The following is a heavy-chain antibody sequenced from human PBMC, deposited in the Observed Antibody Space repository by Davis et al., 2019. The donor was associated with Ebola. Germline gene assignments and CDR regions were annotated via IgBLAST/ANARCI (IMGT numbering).Heavy chain of an antibody. CDR1: GGSFSGYY. CDR2: INHSGST. V-gene: IGHV4-34*01. CDR3: ARGRFWAFDY. D-gene: IGHD3-3*01. Sequence: PSETLSLTCAVYGGSFSGYYWSWIRQPPGKGLEWIGEINHSGSTNYNPSLKSRVTISVDTSKNQFSLKLSSVTAADTAVYYCARGRFWAFDYWGQGTLVTVSS. J-gene: IGHJ4*02.